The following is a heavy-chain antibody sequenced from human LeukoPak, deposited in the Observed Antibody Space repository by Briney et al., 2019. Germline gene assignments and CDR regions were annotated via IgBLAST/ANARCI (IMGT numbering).Heavy chain of an antibody. Sequence: ASVTVSCKASGYTFTSYDINWVRQATGQGLEWMGWMNPNSGNTGYAQKFQGRVTMTRNTSISTAYMELSSLRSEDTAVYYCARGAYYDSSGYYFSSYYYYYMDVWGKGTTVTVS. J-gene: IGHJ6*03. CDR1: GYTFTSYD. CDR3: ARGAYYDSSGYYFSSYYYYYMDV. D-gene: IGHD3-22*01. V-gene: IGHV1-8*01. CDR2: MNPNSGNT.